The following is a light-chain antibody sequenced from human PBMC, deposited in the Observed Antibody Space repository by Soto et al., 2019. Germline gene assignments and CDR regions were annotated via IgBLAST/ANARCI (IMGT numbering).Light chain of an antibody. J-gene: IGKJ1*01. CDR2: GAS. CDR3: LQYGVPLWT. V-gene: IGKV3-20*01. CDR1: QSVTANY. Sequence: EIALTQSPGTLSLSPGERATLSCRASQSVTANYLAWYQQKPGQAPRLLIYGASIGATGIPDRFSGSGSGTDFTLTISRLEPEDFAVCYCLQYGVPLWTFGQGTKVEIK.